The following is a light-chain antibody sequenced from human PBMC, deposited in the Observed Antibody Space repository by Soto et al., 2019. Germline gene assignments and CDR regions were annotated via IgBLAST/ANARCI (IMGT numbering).Light chain of an antibody. CDR2: NVS. CDR1: SSDFNYYNS. CDR3: TSYTSSSTYV. J-gene: IGLJ1*01. V-gene: IGLV2-14*03. Sequence: QSVLTQPASVSGSPGQSITISCSGTSSDFNYYNSVSWYQHHPGKAPKLMIYNVSNRPSGVSSRFSGSKSGNTASLTISGLQAEDEADYYCTSYTSSSTYVFGTGTSSPS.